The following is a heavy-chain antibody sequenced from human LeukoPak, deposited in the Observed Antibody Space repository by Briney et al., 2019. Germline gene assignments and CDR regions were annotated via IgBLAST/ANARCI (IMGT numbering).Heavy chain of an antibody. Sequence: GGSLRLSCAASGFTFSGYWMHWVRQAPGKRLVWVSRINSDGRDTKYADSVKGRFTISRDNAKNTLYLQMNSLRAEDTAVYYCARGSCTNGVCYFSYWGQGTLVTVSS. CDR3: ARGSCTNGVCYFSY. V-gene: IGHV3-74*03. CDR1: GFTFSGYW. CDR2: INSDGRDT. D-gene: IGHD2-8*01. J-gene: IGHJ4*02.